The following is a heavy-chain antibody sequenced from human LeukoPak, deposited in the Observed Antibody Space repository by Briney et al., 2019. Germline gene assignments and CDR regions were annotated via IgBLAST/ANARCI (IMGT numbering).Heavy chain of an antibody. J-gene: IGHJ4*02. D-gene: IGHD5-12*01. V-gene: IGHV3-48*01. CDR1: GFTFSTYS. CDR3: ARDREWLRADDY. Sequence: GSLRLSCAASGFTFSTYSMNWVRQAPGKGLEWVSYISSSSGTIYYADSVKGRFTISRDNAKNSLYLQMNSLRAEDTAVYYCARDREWLRADDYWGQGTLVTVSS. CDR2: ISSSSGTI.